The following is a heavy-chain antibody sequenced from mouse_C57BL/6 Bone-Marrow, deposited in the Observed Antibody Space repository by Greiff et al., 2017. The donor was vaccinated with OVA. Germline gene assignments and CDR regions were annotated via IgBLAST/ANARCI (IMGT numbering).Heavy chain of an antibody. J-gene: IGHJ3*01. CDR1: GFTFSSYG. V-gene: IGHV5-6*01. CDR3: ASTAQAAWLAY. Sequence: EVKLVESGGDLVKPGGSLKLSCAASGFTFSSYGMSWVRQTPDKRLEWVATISSGGSYTYYPDSVKGRFTISRDNAKNTLYLQMSSLKSEDTAMYYCASTAQAAWLAYWGQGTLVTVSA. CDR2: ISSGGSYT. D-gene: IGHD3-2*02.